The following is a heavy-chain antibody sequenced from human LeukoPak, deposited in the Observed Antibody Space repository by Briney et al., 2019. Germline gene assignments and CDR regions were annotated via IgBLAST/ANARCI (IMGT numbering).Heavy chain of an antibody. Sequence: GGSLRLSCAASGFTFRKYAMSWVRQAPGKGLEWVSAISGSGGSTYYADSVKGRFTISRDNAKNSLYLQMNSLRAEDTAVYYCARDGAGGVVVPAADFDYWGQGTLVTVSS. CDR2: ISGSGGST. V-gene: IGHV3-23*01. D-gene: IGHD2-2*01. J-gene: IGHJ4*02. CDR3: ARDGAGGVVVPAADFDY. CDR1: GFTFRKYA.